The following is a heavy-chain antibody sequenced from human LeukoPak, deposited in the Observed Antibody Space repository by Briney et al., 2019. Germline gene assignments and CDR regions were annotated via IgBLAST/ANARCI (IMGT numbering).Heavy chain of an antibody. V-gene: IGHV4-39*02. CDR2: INFSGST. Sequence: PSETLSLTCTVSGGSFSSSTYYWGWVRQPPGKGLEWIGSINFSGSTYYNPSLKSRLTMSADTSKNQLSLKLSSVTAADTAVYYCARDRVAAAGTFDYWGQGTLVTVSS. D-gene: IGHD6-13*01. J-gene: IGHJ4*02. CDR3: ARDRVAAAGTFDY. CDR1: GGSFSSSTYY.